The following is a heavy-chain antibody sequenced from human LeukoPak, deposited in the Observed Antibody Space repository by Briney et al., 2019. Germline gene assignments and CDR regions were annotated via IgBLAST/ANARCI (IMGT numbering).Heavy chain of an antibody. CDR1: GYTFTGYY. D-gene: IGHD2-2*01. CDR3: AREELGYCNSASCRDWFDP. V-gene: IGHV1-2*02. CDR2: INPNSGAT. J-gene: IGHJ5*02. Sequence: ASVKVSCKASGYTFTGYYIHWVRQAPGQGLEWMGWINPNSGATDYAQKWQGRVTMTRDTSINTAYMELSRLTSDETAVYYCAREELGYCNSASCRDWFDPWGQGTLVTVSS.